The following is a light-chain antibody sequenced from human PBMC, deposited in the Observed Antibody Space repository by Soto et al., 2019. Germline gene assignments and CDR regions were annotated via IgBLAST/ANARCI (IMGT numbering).Light chain of an antibody. V-gene: IGLV2-14*01. CDR2: EVS. Sequence: QRVLTEPGSMAGSRVQPITISCTGTISDVGAYNYVSWYQQQPGKAPKLMISEVSNRPSGVSNRFSGSKSGNTASLIISGLQAEDEADYYCCSFTSITTYVFRTGTKVTVL. J-gene: IGLJ1*01. CDR1: ISDVGAYNY. CDR3: CSFTSITTYV.